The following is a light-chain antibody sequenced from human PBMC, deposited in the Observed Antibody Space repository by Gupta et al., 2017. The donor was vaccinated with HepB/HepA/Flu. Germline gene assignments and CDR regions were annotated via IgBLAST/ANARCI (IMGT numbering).Light chain of an antibody. Sequence: SYVLTQPPSVSVAPGQAARITCGGDDIESKSVHWYQQKPGQAPVLVVYNDYDQPSGIPGRFSGSNSGNTATLTISGVEAGDEADYYCQLWTSTDHPRYVFGTGTKVTVV. CDR2: NDY. J-gene: IGLJ1*01. CDR1: DIESKS. CDR3: QLWTSTDHPRYV. V-gene: IGLV3-21*02.